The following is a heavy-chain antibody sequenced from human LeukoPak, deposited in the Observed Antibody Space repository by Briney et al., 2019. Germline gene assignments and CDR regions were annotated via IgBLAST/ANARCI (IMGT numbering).Heavy chain of an antibody. V-gene: IGHV3-53*01. CDR3: ARAIAVAGPYYFDY. CDR2: IYSGGSI. CDR1: GFTVSSNY. D-gene: IGHD6-19*01. J-gene: IGHJ4*02. Sequence: PGGSLRLSCAASGFTVSSNYMSWGRQAPGKGLEWGSVIYSGGSIFYADSVKGRFTISRDNAKNSPSLQMNSLRAEDTAVYYCARAIAVAGPYYFDYWGQGTLVT.